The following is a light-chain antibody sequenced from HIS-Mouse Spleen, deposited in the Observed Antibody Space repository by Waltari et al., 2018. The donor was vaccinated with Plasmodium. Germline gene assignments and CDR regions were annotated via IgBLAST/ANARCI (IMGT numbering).Light chain of an antibody. CDR1: KLGDKY. V-gene: IGLV3-1*01. J-gene: IGLJ3*02. Sequence: SYALTQPPSVSVSPGQTASITCSGDKLGDKYACWYQQKPGQSPVLVIYQDSKRPSGIPERFSGSNSGKRATLTISGTQAMDEADYYCQAWDSSTWVFGGGTKLTVL. CDR3: QAWDSSTWV. CDR2: QDS.